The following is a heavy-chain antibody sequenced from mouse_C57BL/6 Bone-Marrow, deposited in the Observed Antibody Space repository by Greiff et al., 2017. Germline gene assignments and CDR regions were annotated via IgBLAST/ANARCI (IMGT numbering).Heavy chain of an antibody. Sequence: EVKLMESGGDLVKPGGSLKLSCAASGFTFSSYGMSWVRQTPDKRLEWVATISSGGSYTYYPDSVKGRFTISRDNAKNTLYLQMSSLKSEDTAMDYCARRGSHQARFAYWGQGTMVTVSA. CDR1: GFTFSSYG. CDR3: ARRGSHQARFAY. CDR2: ISSGGSYT. J-gene: IGHJ3*01. V-gene: IGHV5-6*02. D-gene: IGHD1-1*02.